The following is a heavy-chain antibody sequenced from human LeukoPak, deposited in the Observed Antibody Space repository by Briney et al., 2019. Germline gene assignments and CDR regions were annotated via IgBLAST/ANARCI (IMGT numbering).Heavy chain of an antibody. D-gene: IGHD3-3*01. CDR2: IWYDGSNK. CDR3: AKDGALYDFWSGYYY. Sequence: GGSLRLSCAASGFTFSSYGMHWVRQAPGKGLEWVAVIWYDGSNKYYADSVKGRFTISRDNSKNTLYLQMNSLRAEDTAVYYCAKDGALYDFWSGYYYWGQGTLVTVSS. CDR1: GFTFSSYG. J-gene: IGHJ4*02. V-gene: IGHV3-30*02.